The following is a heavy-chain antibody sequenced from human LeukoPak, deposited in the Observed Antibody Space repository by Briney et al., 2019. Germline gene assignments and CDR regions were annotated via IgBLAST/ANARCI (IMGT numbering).Heavy chain of an antibody. J-gene: IGHJ4*02. CDR3: AESGYSYGLDY. V-gene: IGHV3-33*08. D-gene: IGHD5-18*01. Sequence: GGSLRLSCAASGFTFSTYAMHWVRQAPGKGLEWVAVIWYDGSNKYYADSVKGRFTISRDNSKNTLYLQMNSLRAEDTAVYYCAESGYSYGLDYWGQGTLVTVSS. CDR1: GFTFSTYA. CDR2: IWYDGSNK.